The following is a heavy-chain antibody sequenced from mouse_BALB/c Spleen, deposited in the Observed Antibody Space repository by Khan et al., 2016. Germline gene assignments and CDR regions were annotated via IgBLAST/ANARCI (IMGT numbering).Heavy chain of an antibody. J-gene: IGHJ4*01. Sequence: EVQLQESGPSLVKLSQTLSLTCSVTGDSITSGYWNWIRKFPGNKLEYMGYISHSGSTYYNPSLKSRISITRDTSKNQYYPQFNSVTNQDTAKYYCARYDGSTYVRGMVYGGQGTSVTVSA. CDR3: ARYDGSTYVRGMVY. CDR2: ISHSGST. D-gene: IGHD1-1*01. CDR1: GDSITSGY. V-gene: IGHV3-8*02.